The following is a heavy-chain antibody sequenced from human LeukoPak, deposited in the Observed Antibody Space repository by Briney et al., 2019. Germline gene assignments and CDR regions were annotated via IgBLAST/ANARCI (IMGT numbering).Heavy chain of an antibody. Sequence: PGGSLRLSCAASGFTFSSYSMNWVRQAPGKGLEWVSSISSSSSYIYYADSVKGRFTISRDNAKNSLYLQMNSLRAEDTAVYYCARVRFLEWLSFDYWGRGTLVTVSS. CDR3: ARVRFLEWLSFDY. D-gene: IGHD3-3*01. CDR2: ISSSSSYI. V-gene: IGHV3-21*01. J-gene: IGHJ4*02. CDR1: GFTFSSYS.